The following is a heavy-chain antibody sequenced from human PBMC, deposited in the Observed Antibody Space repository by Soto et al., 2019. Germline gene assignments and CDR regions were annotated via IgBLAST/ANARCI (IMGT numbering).Heavy chain of an antibody. V-gene: IGHV1-69*13. CDR3: VTDSGPKLSSR. D-gene: IGHD6-13*01. J-gene: IGHJ4*02. Sequence: SVKVSCKASGGTFSSYRINWVRQAPGQGLEWVGGIVPIYRTADYAQKFQGRVTITADESARTSYMELRSLKSQDTAVYYCVTDSGPKLSSRWGQGTLVTVSS. CDR2: IVPIYRTA. CDR1: GGTFSSYR.